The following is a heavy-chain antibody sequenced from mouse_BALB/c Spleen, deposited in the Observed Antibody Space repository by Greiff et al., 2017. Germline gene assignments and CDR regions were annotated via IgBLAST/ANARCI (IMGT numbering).Heavy chain of an antibody. D-gene: IGHD1-1*01. V-gene: IGHV1-9*01. CDR2: ILPGSGST. CDR1: GYTFSSYW. Sequence: QVQLKESGAELMKPGASVKISCKATGYTFSSYWIEWVTQRPGHGLEWIGEILPGSGSTNYNEKFKGKATFTADTSSNTAYMQLSSLTSEDSAVYYCARCDYYGSSYGWYFDVWGAGATVTVSS. CDR3: ARCDYYGSSYGWYFDV. J-gene: IGHJ1*01.